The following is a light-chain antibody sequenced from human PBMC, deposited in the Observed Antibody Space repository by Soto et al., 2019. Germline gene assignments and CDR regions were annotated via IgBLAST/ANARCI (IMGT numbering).Light chain of an antibody. J-gene: IGKJ5*01. CDR3: QQSFSTLLIT. CDR2: GTS. CDR1: QSINTY. V-gene: IGKV1-39*01. Sequence: DIPMTQAPSFLSASVGDRVTISCRASQSINTYLNWYQHKPGKAPKLLIYGTSDLQSGVPSRFSGGGSGTDFTLTISSLQPEDFATYYCQQSFSTLLITFGQGTRLAFK.